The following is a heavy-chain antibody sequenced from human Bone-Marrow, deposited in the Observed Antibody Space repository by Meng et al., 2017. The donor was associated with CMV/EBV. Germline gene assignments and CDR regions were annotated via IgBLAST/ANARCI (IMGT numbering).Heavy chain of an antibody. Sequence: GESLKISCAASGFTFSDYYMSWIRQAPGKGLEWVSYISSSGSTIYYADSVKGRFTISRDNAKNSLYLQMNSLRAEDTAVYYCARDGEWELRLDAFDIWGQGTMVTVSS. CDR3: ARDGEWELRLDAFDI. J-gene: IGHJ3*02. CDR2: ISSSGSTI. D-gene: IGHD1-26*01. CDR1: GFTFSDYY. V-gene: IGHV3-11*04.